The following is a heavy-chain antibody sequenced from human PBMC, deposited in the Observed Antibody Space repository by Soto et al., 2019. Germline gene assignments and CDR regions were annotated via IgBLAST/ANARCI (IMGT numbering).Heavy chain of an antibody. V-gene: IGHV3-48*02. J-gene: IGHJ5*02. CDR3: ARDGYSTSSDWPWFDP. CDR1: GFTFSVYT. D-gene: IGHD6-6*01. Sequence: RLVESGGGLVQPGGSLRLSCAAPGFTFSVYTMHWVRQSPGKGLEWISSITSSGTTISYADSVKGRFTISRDNAKSSLFLQMDTLRDEDTAVYYCARDGYSTSSDWPWFDPWGQGTLVTVSS. CDR2: ITSSGTTI.